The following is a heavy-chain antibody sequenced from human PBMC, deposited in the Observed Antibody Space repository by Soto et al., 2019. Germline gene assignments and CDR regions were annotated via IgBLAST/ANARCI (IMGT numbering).Heavy chain of an antibody. CDR2: ISHSGNT. D-gene: IGHD3-3*02. CDR1: GDSINSSHW. Sequence: PSETLSLTCVVSGDSINSSHWWNWVRQPPEKGLEWIGQISHSGNTSYNPSLTSRVTISVDKSKSHFSLKLTSVTAADTAVYYCAARHFWSRPRTDRRLDYWGQGTLVTVSS. CDR3: AARHFWSRPRTDRRLDY. J-gene: IGHJ4*02. V-gene: IGHV4-4*02.